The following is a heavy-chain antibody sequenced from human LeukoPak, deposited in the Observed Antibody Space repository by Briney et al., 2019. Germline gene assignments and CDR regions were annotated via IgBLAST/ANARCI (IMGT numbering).Heavy chain of an antibody. V-gene: IGHV4-30-2*01. CDR3: ARNLRHDFWSGFQFDP. Sequence: PSETLSLTCTVSGGSISSGGYYWSWIRQPPGKGLEWIGYIYHSGSTYYNPSLKSRVTISVDRSKNQFSLKLSSVTAADTAVYYCARNLRHDFWSGFQFDPWGQGTLVTVSS. D-gene: IGHD3-3*01. J-gene: IGHJ5*02. CDR1: GGSISSGGYY. CDR2: IYHSGST.